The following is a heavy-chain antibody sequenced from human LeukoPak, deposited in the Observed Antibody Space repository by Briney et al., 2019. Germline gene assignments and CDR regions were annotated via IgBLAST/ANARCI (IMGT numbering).Heavy chain of an antibody. V-gene: IGHV4-59*01. CDR2: IYYSGST. CDR1: GDSISNYY. J-gene: IGHJ4*02. D-gene: IGHD3-22*01. Sequence: PSETLSLTCAVSGDSISNYYWSWIRQPPGKGLEWIGYIYYSGSTNYNPSLKSRVTISVDTSKKQFSLKLTSVTAADTAVYYCARYDSSGFYQYYFHYWGLGTLVTVSS. CDR3: ARYDSSGFYQYYFHY.